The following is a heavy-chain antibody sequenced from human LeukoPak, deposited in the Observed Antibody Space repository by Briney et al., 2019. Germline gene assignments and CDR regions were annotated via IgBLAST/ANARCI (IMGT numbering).Heavy chain of an antibody. Sequence: ASVKVSCKASGGTFSSYAIRWVRQAPGQGLEWMGGIIPIFGTANYAQKFQGRVTITADESTSTAYMELSSLRSDETAVYYCARGGLRFLEWQPADAFDIWGQGTMVTVSS. D-gene: IGHD3-3*01. CDR2: IIPIFGTA. V-gene: IGHV1-69*13. CDR1: GGTFSSYA. J-gene: IGHJ3*02. CDR3: ARGGLRFLEWQPADAFDI.